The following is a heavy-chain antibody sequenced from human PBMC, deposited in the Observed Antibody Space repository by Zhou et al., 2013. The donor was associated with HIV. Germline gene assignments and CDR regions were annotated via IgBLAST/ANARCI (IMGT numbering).Heavy chain of an antibody. V-gene: IGHV3-72*01. CDR3: ARATLVTIFGVD. J-gene: IGHJ4*02. D-gene: IGHD3-3*01. CDR1: GFTLSGYY. Sequence: VQLVESGGGLVQPGGSLRLSCAASGFTLSGYYVNWVRQAPGKGLEWVGRSKDKTNSYTTEYAASVKGRFTLSRDDSKNALHLQMNSLRTDDTAVYYCARATLVTIFGVDWGQGTLVTVSS. CDR2: SKDKTNSYTT.